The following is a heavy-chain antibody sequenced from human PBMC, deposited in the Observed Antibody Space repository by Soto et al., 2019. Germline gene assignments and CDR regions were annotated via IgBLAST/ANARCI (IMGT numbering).Heavy chain of an antibody. CDR1: GGSISSYY. D-gene: IGHD2-15*01. Sequence: SETRSLTCTVSGGSISSYYWSWIRQPPGKGLEWIGYIYYSGSTNYNPSLKSRVIISVDTSKNQFSLKLSSVTAADTAVYYCASSLLDLVLVAASPSDYRGQGTLVTVSS. V-gene: IGHV4-59*01. CDR3: ASSLLDLVLVAASPSDY. CDR2: IYYSGST. J-gene: IGHJ4*02.